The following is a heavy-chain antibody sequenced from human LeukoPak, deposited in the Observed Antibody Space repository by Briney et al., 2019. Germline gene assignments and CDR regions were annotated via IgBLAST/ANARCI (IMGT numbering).Heavy chain of an antibody. CDR3: AREAPDNDSSGIPDY. CDR2: ISSSSSYI. J-gene: IGHJ4*02. V-gene: IGHV3-21*01. CDR1: GFTFSSYS. D-gene: IGHD3-22*01. Sequence: GGSLRLSCAASGFTFSSYSMNWVRQAPGKGLEWVSSISSSSSYIYYADSVKGRFTISRDNAKNSLYLQMNSLRAEDTAVFYCAREAPDNDSSGIPDYWGQGTLGTVSS.